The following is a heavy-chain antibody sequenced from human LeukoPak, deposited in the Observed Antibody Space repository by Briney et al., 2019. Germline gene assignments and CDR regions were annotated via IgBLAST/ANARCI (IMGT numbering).Heavy chain of an antibody. D-gene: IGHD3-10*01. CDR1: GFTFSSYW. J-gene: IGHJ3*01. CDR3: AKHPGD. CDR2: INTDGSNT. V-gene: IGHV3-74*01. Sequence: GGSLRLSCAASGFTFSSYWMHWVRQVPGKGLVWVSRINTDGSNTAYADSVKGRFTISRDNAKNTLSLQMNSLRAEDTAVYYCAKHPGDWGQGTMVTVSS.